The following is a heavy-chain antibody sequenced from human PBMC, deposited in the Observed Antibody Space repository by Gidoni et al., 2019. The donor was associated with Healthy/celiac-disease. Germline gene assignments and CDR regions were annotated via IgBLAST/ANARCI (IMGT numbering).Heavy chain of an antibody. D-gene: IGHD6-13*01. CDR1: GASVSSHSAS. V-gene: IGHV6-1*01. Sequence: QVQLQQSGPGLVKPSQTLSLPCAISGASVSSHSASWNWIRQSPSRGLEWLGRTYYRAKWYNDYAVSVKSRITINPDTSKNQFSLQLNSVTPEDTAVYYCARTPWGIAAAATYYFDYWGQGTLVTVSS. J-gene: IGHJ4*02. CDR3: ARTPWGIAAAATYYFDY. CDR2: TYYRAKWYN.